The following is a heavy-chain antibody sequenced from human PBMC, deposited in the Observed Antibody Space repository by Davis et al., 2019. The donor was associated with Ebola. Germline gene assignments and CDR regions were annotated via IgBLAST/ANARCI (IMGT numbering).Heavy chain of an antibody. CDR3: GTLSLGYCSSTSCYAGYGMDV. CDR2: IWNDGSNK. J-gene: IGHJ6*02. Sequence: GRSLRLSCPLSALTFSSHGMHWVRQAPGKGLEWVAVIWNDGSNKYYADSVKGRFTISRDNSKHTLYLQMNSLRAEDTAVYFCGTLSLGYCSSTSCYAGYGMDVWGQGTTVTVSS. V-gene: IGHV3-33*08. D-gene: IGHD2-2*01. CDR1: ALTFSSHG.